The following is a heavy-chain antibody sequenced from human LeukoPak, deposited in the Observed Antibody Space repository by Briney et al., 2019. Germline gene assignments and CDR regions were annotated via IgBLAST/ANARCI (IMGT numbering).Heavy chain of an antibody. J-gene: IGHJ5*02. D-gene: IGHD3-22*01. V-gene: IGHV1-18*01. CDR1: GYIFTNYG. CDR2: ISGYNGNT. CDR3: ATVVALAYYYDSSGYHRWFDP. Sequence: ASVKVSCKTSGYIFTNYGISWVRQAPGQGLEWMGWISGYNGNTIYAQKFQGRVTMTEDTSTDTAYMELSSLRSEDTAVYYCATVVALAYYYDSSGYHRWFDPWGQGTLVTVSS.